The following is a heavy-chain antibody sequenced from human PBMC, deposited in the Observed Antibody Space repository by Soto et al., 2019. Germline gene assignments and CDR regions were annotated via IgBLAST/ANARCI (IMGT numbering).Heavy chain of an antibody. V-gene: IGHV3-30-3*01. CDR1: GFTFSSYA. CDR2: ISYDGSNK. CDR3: ARSRLLLGGGPGMDV. D-gene: IGHD2-15*01. J-gene: IGHJ6*02. Sequence: PVGSLRLSCAASGFTFSSYAMHWVRQAPGKGLEWVAVISYDGSNKYYADSVKGRFTISRDNSKNTLYLQMNSLRAEDTAVYYCARSRLLLGGGPGMDVWGQGTTVTVSS.